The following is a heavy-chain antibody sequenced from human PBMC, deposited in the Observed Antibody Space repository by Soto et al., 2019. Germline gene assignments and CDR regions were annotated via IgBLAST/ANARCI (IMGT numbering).Heavy chain of an antibody. CDR3: ARGLFGYYDGIYPNPGDLFYS. V-gene: IGHV4-30-2*01. J-gene: IGHJ5*01. Sequence: CCGSGGMMRLGSHSGSWIRLAPGKGLEWIGFVYYSGTTYYNPALNSRVTISVDRAKSQFSLQLRSVTVADTAVYFCARGLFGYYDGIYPNPGDLFYSCSQGTL. D-gene: IGHD3-16*01. CDR1: GGMMRLGSHS. CDR2: VYYSGTT.